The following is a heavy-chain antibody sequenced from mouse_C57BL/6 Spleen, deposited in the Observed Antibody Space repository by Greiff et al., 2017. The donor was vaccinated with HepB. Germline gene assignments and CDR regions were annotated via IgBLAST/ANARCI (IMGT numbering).Heavy chain of an antibody. Sequence: QVQLKESGPGLVQPSQSLSITCTVSGFSLTSYGVHWVRQSPGKGLEWLGVIWSGGSTDYNAAFISRLSISKDNSKSQVFFKMNSLQADDTAIYYCASTVVAPYAMDYWGQGTSVTVSS. V-gene: IGHV2-2*01. CDR3: ASTVVAPYAMDY. J-gene: IGHJ4*01. CDR1: GFSLTSYG. D-gene: IGHD1-1*01. CDR2: IWSGGST.